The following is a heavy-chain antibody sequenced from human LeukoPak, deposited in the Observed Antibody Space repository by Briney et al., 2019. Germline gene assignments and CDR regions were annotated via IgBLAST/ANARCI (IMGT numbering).Heavy chain of an antibody. D-gene: IGHD6-19*01. J-gene: IGHJ4*02. Sequence: ASVKVSCKASGYTFTSYYMHWVRQAPGQGLEWMGIINPSGGSTSYAQKFQGRVTMTRDTSTSTVYMELSSLRSDDTAVYYCARVQLPYSSGWSHFDYWGQGTLVTVSS. CDR2: INPSGGST. CDR3: ARVQLPYSSGWSHFDY. CDR1: GYTFTSYY. V-gene: IGHV1-46*01.